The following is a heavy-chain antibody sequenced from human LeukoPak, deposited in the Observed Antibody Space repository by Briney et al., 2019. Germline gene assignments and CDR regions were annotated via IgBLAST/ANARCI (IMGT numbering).Heavy chain of an antibody. CDR1: GYTFTGYY. J-gene: IGHJ4*02. CDR2: MNPNSGNT. Sequence: ASVKVSCKASGYTFTGYYMHWVRQAPGQGLEWMGWMNPNSGNTGYAQKFQGRVTITRNTSISTAYMELSSLRSEDTAVYYCARAGFLYSSSWLFDYWGQGTLVTVSS. V-gene: IGHV1-8*03. CDR3: ARAGFLYSSSWLFDY. D-gene: IGHD6-13*01.